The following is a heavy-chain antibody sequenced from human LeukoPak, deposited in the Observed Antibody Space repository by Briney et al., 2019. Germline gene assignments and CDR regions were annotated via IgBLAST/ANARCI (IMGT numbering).Heavy chain of an antibody. D-gene: IGHD3-22*01. Sequence: SETLSLTCAVYGGSFSGYYWSWIRQPPGKGLEWIGEINHSGSTNYNPSLKSRVTISVDTSKYQSSLKLSSVTAADTAVYYCARARPRITMIVVVSGSVDYWGQGTLVTVSS. CDR1: GGSFSGYY. CDR2: INHSGST. V-gene: IGHV4-34*01. CDR3: ARARPRITMIVVVSGSVDY. J-gene: IGHJ4*02.